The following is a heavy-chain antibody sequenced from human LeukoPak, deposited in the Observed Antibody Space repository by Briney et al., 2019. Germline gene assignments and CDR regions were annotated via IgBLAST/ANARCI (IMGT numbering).Heavy chain of an antibody. Sequence: PGGSLRLSCAASGFTVSSNYMSWVRKAPGKGLEWVSVIYSGGSTYYADSVKGRFTISRDNSKNTMYLQMNSLRIDDTAVFYCATEGGSSDAFAFWGQGTNVTVSS. D-gene: IGHD1-26*01. J-gene: IGHJ3*01. CDR3: ATEGGSSDAFAF. CDR1: GFTVSSNY. V-gene: IGHV3-66*01. CDR2: IYSGGST.